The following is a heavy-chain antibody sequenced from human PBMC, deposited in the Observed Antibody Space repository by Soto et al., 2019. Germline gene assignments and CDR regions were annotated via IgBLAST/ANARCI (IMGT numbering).Heavy chain of an antibody. V-gene: IGHV3-7*03. CDR1: GFTFSSYW. J-gene: IGHJ6*02. Sequence: LRLSCAASGFTFSSYWMSWVRQAPGEGLEWVANIKQDGSEKYYVDSVKGRFTISRDNAKNSLYLQMNSLRAEDTAMYYCARQSASSSSLWYYYYGMDVWGQGTTVTVSS. D-gene: IGHD6-6*01. CDR3: ARQSASSSSLWYYYYGMDV. CDR2: IKQDGSEK.